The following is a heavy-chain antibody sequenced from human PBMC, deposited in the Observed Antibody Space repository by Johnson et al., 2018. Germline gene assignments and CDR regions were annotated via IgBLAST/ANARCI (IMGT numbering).Heavy chain of an antibody. D-gene: IGHD6-13*01. CDR1: GFTFSSYG. V-gene: IGHV3-30*03. CDR2: ISYDGSDN. Sequence: QVQLVESGGGVVQPGRSLRLSCAASGFTFSSYGMHWVRQAPGKGLEWVAVISYDGSDNYYADSVKGRFTISRDNSRTTLYLQMNSLRAEDTAVYYCAREKTAAAAFDIWGQGTTVTVSS. J-gene: IGHJ3*02. CDR3: AREKTAAAAFDI.